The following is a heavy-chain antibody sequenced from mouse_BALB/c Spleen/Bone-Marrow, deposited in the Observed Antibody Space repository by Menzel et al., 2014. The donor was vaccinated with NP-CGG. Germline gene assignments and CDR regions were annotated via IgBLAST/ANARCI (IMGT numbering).Heavy chain of an antibody. J-gene: IGHJ3*01. Sequence: EVQLQESGGGLVQPGGSLKLSCTASGFTFGDYYMYWVRQTPEKRLEWVANISNGGNNTFYLDTVKGRFTISRDNAKNTLYLQMSRLKSEDTAMYYCARHDGIYAAWFAYWGQGTPVTVSA. CDR2: ISNGGNNT. D-gene: IGHD2-1*01. V-gene: IGHV5-12*01. CDR3: ARHDGIYAAWFAY. CDR1: GFTFGDYY.